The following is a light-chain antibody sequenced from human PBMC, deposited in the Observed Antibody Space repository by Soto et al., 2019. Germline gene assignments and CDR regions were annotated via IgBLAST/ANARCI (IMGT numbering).Light chain of an antibody. CDR2: DAS. CDR3: QQLNDYPLT. CDR1: QSVSSY. Sequence: EIVLTQSPATLSLSPGERATLSCRASQSVSSYLAWYQQKPGQAPRLLIYDASNRATGIPDRFSGGGSGTDFTLTISSLQAEDFATYYCQQLNDYPLTFGGGTKVDI. J-gene: IGKJ4*01. V-gene: IGKV3-11*01.